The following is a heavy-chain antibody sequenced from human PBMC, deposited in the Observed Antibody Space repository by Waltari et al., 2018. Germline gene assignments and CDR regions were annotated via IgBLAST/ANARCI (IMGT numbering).Heavy chain of an antibody. J-gene: IGHJ4*02. Sequence: QVQLQQWGAGLLKPSETLSLTCAVYGCSFSGYYWSWIRQPPGKGREWIGEINHSGSTNYNPSLKSRVTISVDTSKNQFSLKLSSVTAADTAVYYCARGNRGSYPPGPFDYWGQGTLVTVSS. D-gene: IGHD3-16*02. CDR3: ARGNRGSYPPGPFDY. CDR1: GCSFSGYY. CDR2: INHSGST. V-gene: IGHV4-34*01.